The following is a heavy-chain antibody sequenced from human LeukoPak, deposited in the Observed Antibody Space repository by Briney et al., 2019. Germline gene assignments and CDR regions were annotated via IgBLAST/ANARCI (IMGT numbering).Heavy chain of an antibody. CDR3: AVSFYYYYMDV. V-gene: IGHV3-23*01. CDR2: VSGSAGST. CDR1: GFTFSSYA. Sequence: GGSLRLSCAASGFTFSSYAMSWVRQAPGKRLEWVSAVSGSAGSTYYADSVKGRFTISRDNSKNTLYLQMNSLRAEDTAVYYCAVSFYYYYMDVWGKGTTVTVSS. J-gene: IGHJ6*03. D-gene: IGHD1-7*01.